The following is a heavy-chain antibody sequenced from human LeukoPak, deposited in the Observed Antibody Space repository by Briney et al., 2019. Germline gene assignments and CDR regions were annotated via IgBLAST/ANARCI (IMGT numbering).Heavy chain of an antibody. V-gene: IGHV7-4-1*02. D-gene: IGHD2/OR15-2a*01. Sequence: GASVKVSCKASGYTFTSYAMNWARQAPGQGLEWMGWINTNTGNPTYAQGFTGRFVFSLDTSVSTAYLQISSLKAEDTAVYYCASPSLIVPHNAFDIWGQGTMVTVSS. CDR1: GYTFTSYA. CDR3: ASPSLIVPHNAFDI. CDR2: INTNTGNP. J-gene: IGHJ3*02.